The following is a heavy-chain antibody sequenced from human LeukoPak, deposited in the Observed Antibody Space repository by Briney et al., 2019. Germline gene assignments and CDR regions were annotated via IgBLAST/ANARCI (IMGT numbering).Heavy chain of an antibody. Sequence: GESLKISCQGSGYRFTNYWIGWVRQMPGKGLEWMGIIYPGDSDTGYSPSFQGQVTISADKSISTAYLQWSSLKASDTAMYYCATSYYYGPGTFPNWFDPWGQGTLVTVSS. CDR2: IYPGDSDT. D-gene: IGHD3-10*01. V-gene: IGHV5-51*01. CDR1: GYRFTNYW. CDR3: ATSYYYGPGTFPNWFDP. J-gene: IGHJ5*02.